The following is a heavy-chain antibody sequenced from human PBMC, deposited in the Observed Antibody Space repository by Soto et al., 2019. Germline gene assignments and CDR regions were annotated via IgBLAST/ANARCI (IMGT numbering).Heavy chain of an antibody. V-gene: IGHV4-59*08. D-gene: IGHD3-10*01. CDR1: GGSISSYY. CDR2: IYNSGST. CDR3: ARRPGFGHAFDI. Sequence: TSETLSLTCTVSGGSISSYYWTWIRQPPGKGLEWIGYIYNSGSTNYNPSLKSRVTISVDTSKNQFSLKPSSVTAADTAVYYCARRPGFGHAFDIWGQGTMVTVSS. J-gene: IGHJ3*02.